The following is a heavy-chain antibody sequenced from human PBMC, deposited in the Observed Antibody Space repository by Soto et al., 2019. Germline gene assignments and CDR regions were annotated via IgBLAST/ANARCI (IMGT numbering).Heavy chain of an antibody. J-gene: IGHJ6*02. CDR3: ARDRVVVTANNYYYYYGMDV. V-gene: IGHV4-59*01. Sequence: SETLSLTCTVSGGSISSYYWSWIRQPPGKGLEWIGYIYYSGSTNYNPSLKSRVTISVDTSKNQFSLKLSSVTAADTAVYYCARDRVVVTANNYYYYYGMDVRGQGTTVTVSS. CDR2: IYYSGST. CDR1: GGSISSYY. D-gene: IGHD2-21*02.